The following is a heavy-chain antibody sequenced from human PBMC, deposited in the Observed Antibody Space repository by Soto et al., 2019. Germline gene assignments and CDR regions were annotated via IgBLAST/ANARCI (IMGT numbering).Heavy chain of an antibody. D-gene: IGHD4-4*01. CDR2: ISWHSGNI. Sequence: EVQLVKSGGGLVQPGRSLRLSCAASGFTFENYAMHWVRQAPGKGLEWVSGISWHSGNIGYADSVRGRFTISRDNAKNSLYLQMNSLRPEDTGLYYCAKDKLYSNYEHYFDYWGQGTLVTVSS. J-gene: IGHJ4*02. CDR3: AKDKLYSNYEHYFDY. CDR1: GFTFENYA. V-gene: IGHV3-9*01.